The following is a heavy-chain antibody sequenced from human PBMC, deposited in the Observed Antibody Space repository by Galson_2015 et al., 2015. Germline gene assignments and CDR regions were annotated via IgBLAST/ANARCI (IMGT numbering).Heavy chain of an antibody. J-gene: IGHJ4*02. V-gene: IGHV3-7*03. CDR3: ARDVPPRYNGYDWVN. CDR1: GFTFSKYW. CDR2: IKQDGSDT. Sequence: SLRLSCAASGFTFSKYWMLWVRQAPGKGPEWVATIKQDGSDTYYGDSMRGRFTISRDHAKNSVYLQMNSLHAEDTAVYYCARDVPPRYNGYDWVNWGQGTLVTVSS. D-gene: IGHD5-12*01.